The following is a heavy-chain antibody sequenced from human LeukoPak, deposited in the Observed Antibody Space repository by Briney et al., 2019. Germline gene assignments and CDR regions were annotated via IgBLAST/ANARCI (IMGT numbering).Heavy chain of an antibody. CDR2: INWNGGST. Sequence: GGSLRLSCAASGFTFDDYGMSWVRQAPGKGLEWASCINWNGGSTGYEDSMKGRFTISRDNAKNSLYLQMNSLRAEDTALYYCARERGLVGATSPWGQGTMVTVSS. V-gene: IGHV3-20*04. D-gene: IGHD1-26*01. CDR3: ARERGLVGATSP. J-gene: IGHJ3*01. CDR1: GFTFDDYG.